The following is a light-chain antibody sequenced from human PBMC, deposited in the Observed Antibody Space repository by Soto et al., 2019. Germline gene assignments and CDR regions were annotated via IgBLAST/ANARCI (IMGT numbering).Light chain of an antibody. CDR3: LQDSSYPRT. CDR2: GTS. V-gene: IGKV1-6*01. Sequence: AIQMTQSPSSLSASVGDRVTITCRASQGIGTELGWYQQRPGKAPRLLIYGTSTLQYGVPSRFSGSGSDTDFTLIISRLQPEDLATYYCLQDSSYPRTFGQGTKVEIK. CDR1: QGIGTE. J-gene: IGKJ1*01.